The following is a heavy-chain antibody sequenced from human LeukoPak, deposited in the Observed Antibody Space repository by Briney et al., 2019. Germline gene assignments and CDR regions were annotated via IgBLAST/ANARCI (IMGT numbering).Heavy chain of an antibody. CDR2: INPTGGST. Sequence: ASVKVSCKASGYTFTSYGISWVRQAPGQGLEWRGLINPTGGSTGSAQKFQGRVTMTRDMSTSTDYMDLSSLTSEDPAIHYCARDNSVGDNAWWFDPWGQGTLVTGFS. D-gene: IGHD1-26*01. CDR1: GYTFTSYG. V-gene: IGHV1-46*01. CDR3: ARDNSVGDNAWWFDP. J-gene: IGHJ5*02.